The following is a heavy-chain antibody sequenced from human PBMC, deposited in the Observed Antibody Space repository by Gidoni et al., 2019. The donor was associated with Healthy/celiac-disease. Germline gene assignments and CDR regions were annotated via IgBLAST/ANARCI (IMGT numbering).Heavy chain of an antibody. J-gene: IGHJ4*02. V-gene: IGHV3-23*01. Sequence: FTIARDNSKNTLYLQMNSLRAEDTAVYYCAKDQELGSCGDCFDYWGQGTLVTVSS. D-gene: IGHD2-21*01. CDR3: AKDQELGSCGDCFDY.